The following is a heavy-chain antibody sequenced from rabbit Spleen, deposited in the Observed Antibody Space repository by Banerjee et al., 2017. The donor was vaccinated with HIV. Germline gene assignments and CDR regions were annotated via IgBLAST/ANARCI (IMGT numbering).Heavy chain of an antibody. CDR2: IYTGTSGFT. V-gene: IGHV1S40*01. J-gene: IGHJ6*01. CDR3: ARDTSSSFSTYGMDL. Sequence: QSLEESGGGLVKPGASLTLTCKASGLDFSGDSYDSYMCWVRQAPGKGLEWIACIYTGTSGFTYFASWAKGRFTISKTSSTTVTLQMTSLTAADTATYFCARDTSSSFSTYGMDLWARAPWSPS. D-gene: IGHD1-1*01. CDR1: GLDFSGDSY.